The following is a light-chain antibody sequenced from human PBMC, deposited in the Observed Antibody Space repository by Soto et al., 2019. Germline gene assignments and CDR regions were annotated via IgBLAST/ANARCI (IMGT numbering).Light chain of an antibody. CDR2: AVS. Sequence: DIVLTQSPGTLTFAPGETAALSCRASQTSSNNYLVWYRQKPGQAPRLLIYAVSIRAACITDRFSGSGSVKYFALTIARLEPGDAAVHYCQPRSKSPLTFGKQTRVQI. CDR1: QTSSNNY. V-gene: IGKV3D-20*02. J-gene: IGKJ1*01. CDR3: QPRSKSPLT.